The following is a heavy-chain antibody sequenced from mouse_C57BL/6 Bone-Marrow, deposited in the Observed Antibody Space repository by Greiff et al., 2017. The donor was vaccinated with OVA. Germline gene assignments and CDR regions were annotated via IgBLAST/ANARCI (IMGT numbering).Heavy chain of an antibody. CDR3: ASPPYYAMDY. CDR1: GFTFSDYY. V-gene: IGHV5-12*01. CDR2: ISNGGGST. J-gene: IGHJ4*01. Sequence: EVKVVESGGGLVQPGGSLKLSCAASGFTFSDYYMYWVRQTPEKRLEWVAYISNGGGSTYYPDTVKGRFTISRDNAKNTLYLQMSRLKSEDTAMYYCASPPYYAMDYWGQGTSVTVSS.